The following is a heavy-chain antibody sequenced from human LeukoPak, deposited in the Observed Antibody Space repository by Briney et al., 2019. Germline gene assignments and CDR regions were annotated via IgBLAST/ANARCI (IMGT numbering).Heavy chain of an antibody. V-gene: IGHV3-30*18. Sequence: GGSLRLSCTASGFTFGDYGIHWVRQAPGKGLEWVTFISYDGSNKYYVDSVKGRFTISRDNSKNTLYLQMNSLRAEDTAVYYCAKGAYYYDSSGQYYFDYWGQGTLVTVSS. CDR2: ISYDGSNK. CDR3: AKGAYYYDSSGQYYFDY. CDR1: GFTFGDYG. D-gene: IGHD3-22*01. J-gene: IGHJ4*02.